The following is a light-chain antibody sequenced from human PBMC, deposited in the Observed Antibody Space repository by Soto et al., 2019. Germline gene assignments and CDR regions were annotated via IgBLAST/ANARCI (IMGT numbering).Light chain of an antibody. Sequence: DLQMTQSPSSLSASVGDRVTITCRASQTINNYLNWYQYKPGKAPRLLIYATSSLQSEVPSRFSGSGSGTDFTLTISNLQPEDFATYFCQQSYTIFPWTFGQGTKVEVK. CDR2: ATS. J-gene: IGKJ1*01. V-gene: IGKV1-39*01. CDR3: QQSYTIFPWT. CDR1: QTINNY.